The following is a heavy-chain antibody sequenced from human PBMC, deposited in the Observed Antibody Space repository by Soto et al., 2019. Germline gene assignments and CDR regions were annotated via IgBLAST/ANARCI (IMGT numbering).Heavy chain of an antibody. D-gene: IGHD3-16*01. V-gene: IGHV1-46*01. CDR1: GYTFTSYY. CDR2: INPSDGST. J-gene: IGHJ4*02. CDR3: TYYDADVGDF. Sequence: QVQLVQSGAEVKKPGASVKVSCKASGYTFTSYYMHWVRQAPGQGLEWMGIINPSDGSTIYAQKFQGIFTMNRDTSTRTVYMELHSLRSEDTAVSYCTYYDADVGDFGGQGTLVTVSS.